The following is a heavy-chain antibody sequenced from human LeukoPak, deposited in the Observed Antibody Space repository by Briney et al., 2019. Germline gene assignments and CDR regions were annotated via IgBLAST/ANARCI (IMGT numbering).Heavy chain of an antibody. J-gene: IGHJ5*02. CDR3: ARDDCSGGSCYNWFDP. D-gene: IGHD2-15*01. Sequence: PGGSLRLSCAASGFTFSSYGMHWVRQAPGKGLEWVAVIWYDGSNKYYADSVKGRFAISRDNSKNTLYLQMNSLRAEDTAVYYCARDDCSGGSCYNWFDPWGQGTLVTVSS. CDR1: GFTFSSYG. V-gene: IGHV3-33*01. CDR2: IWYDGSNK.